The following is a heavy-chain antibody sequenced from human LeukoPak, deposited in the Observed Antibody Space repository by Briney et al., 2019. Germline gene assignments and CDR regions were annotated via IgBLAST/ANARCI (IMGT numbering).Heavy chain of an antibody. CDR2: ISGSGGST. V-gene: IGHV3-23*01. J-gene: IGHJ4*02. D-gene: IGHD3-22*01. Sequence: GGSLRLSCAASGFTFSSYGMSWVRQAPGKGLEWVSAISGSGGSTYYADSVKGRFTISRDNSKNTLYLQMNSLRAEDTAVYYCAKLDPYDSSGHSDYWGQGTLVTVSS. CDR3: AKLDPYDSSGHSDY. CDR1: GFTFSSYG.